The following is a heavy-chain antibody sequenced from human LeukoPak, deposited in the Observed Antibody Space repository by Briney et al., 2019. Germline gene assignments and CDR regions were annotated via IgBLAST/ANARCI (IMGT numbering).Heavy chain of an antibody. J-gene: IGHJ4*02. CDR1: GFTFSSYE. CDR2: ISSSGSTI. D-gene: IGHD2-2*01. Sequence: GGSLRLSCAASGFTFSSYEMNWVRQAPGKGLEWVSYISSSGSTIYYADSVKGRFTISRDNSKNTLYLQMNSLRAEDTAVYYCAKDSIVVVPRSWGQGTLVTVSS. V-gene: IGHV3-48*03. CDR3: AKDSIVVVPRS.